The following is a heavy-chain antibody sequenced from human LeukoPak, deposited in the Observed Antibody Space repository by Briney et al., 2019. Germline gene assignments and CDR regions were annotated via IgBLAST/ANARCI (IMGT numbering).Heavy chain of an antibody. J-gene: IGHJ5*02. CDR2: MNPNSGNT. CDR3: ARVNYDFWSGYYNWFDP. CDR1: GYTFTSYD. D-gene: IGHD3-3*01. Sequence: ASVKVSCKASGYTFTSYDINWVRQATGQGLEWMGWMNPNSGNTGYAQKFQGRGTMTRNTSISTAYMELSSLRSEDTAVYYCARVNYDFWSGYYNWFDPWGQGTLVTVSS. V-gene: IGHV1-8*01.